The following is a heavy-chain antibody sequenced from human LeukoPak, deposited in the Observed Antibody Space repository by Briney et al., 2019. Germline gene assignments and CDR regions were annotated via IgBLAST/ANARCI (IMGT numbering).Heavy chain of an antibody. Sequence: SETLSLTCTVSGYSISSGYYWGWIRQPPGKGLEWIGSIYHSGSTYYNPSLKSRVTISVDTSKNQSSLKLSSVTAADTAVYYCARAVVVAATRYYFDYWGQGTLVTVSS. CDR3: ARAVVVAATRYYFDY. D-gene: IGHD2-15*01. J-gene: IGHJ4*02. CDR2: IYHSGST. V-gene: IGHV4-38-2*02. CDR1: GYSISSGYY.